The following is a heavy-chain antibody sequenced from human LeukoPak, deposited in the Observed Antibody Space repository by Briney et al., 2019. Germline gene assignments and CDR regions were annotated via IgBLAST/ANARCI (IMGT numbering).Heavy chain of an antibody. V-gene: IGHV4-38-2*02. CDR2: IYRSGDT. Sequence: SETLSLTCIVSGFSISSDHYWGWIRQPPGKGLEWIGSIYRSGDTYYNPSLKSRVTISVDTSKNQFSLELRSVTAADTAVYYCARETEWLVTRGRGPPKYNWFDPWGQGTLVTVSS. J-gene: IGHJ5*02. CDR1: GFSISSDHY. CDR3: ARETEWLVTRGRGPPKYNWFDP. D-gene: IGHD3-3*01.